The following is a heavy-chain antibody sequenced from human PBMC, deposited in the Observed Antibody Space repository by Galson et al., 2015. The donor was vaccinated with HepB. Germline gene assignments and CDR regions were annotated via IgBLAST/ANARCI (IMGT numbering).Heavy chain of an antibody. Sequence: SFAMHWVRQAPGKGLEWVAIISYDGSNKYYADSVRGRFTISRDNSKNTLYLQMNSLRAEDTAVYYCARGPSIIAVAGSGDAFDVWGQGTMVTVSS. CDR3: ARGPSIIAVAGSGDAFDV. CDR1: SFA. D-gene: IGHD6-19*01. J-gene: IGHJ3*01. CDR2: ISYDGSNK. V-gene: IGHV3-30-3*01.